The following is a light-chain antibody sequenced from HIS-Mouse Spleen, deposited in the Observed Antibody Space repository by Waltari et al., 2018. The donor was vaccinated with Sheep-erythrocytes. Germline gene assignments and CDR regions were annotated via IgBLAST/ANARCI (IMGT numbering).Light chain of an antibody. CDR2: EGS. CDR1: TSDVGSSNL. Sequence: QSALTQPASVSGSPGPSLPLSCTGTTSDVGSSNLVSCYQQHPGKAPKLMIYEGSKRPSGVSNRFSGSKSGNTASLTISGLQAEDEADYYCCSYAGSSTPWVFGGGTKLTVL. J-gene: IGLJ3*02. V-gene: IGLV2-23*01. CDR3: CSYAGSSTPWV.